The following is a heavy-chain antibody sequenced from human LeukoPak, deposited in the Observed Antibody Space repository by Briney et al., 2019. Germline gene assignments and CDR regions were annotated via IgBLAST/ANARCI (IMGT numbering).Heavy chain of an antibody. D-gene: IGHD2-2*01. V-gene: IGHV5-51*01. J-gene: IGHJ4*02. Sequence: GESLKIYCKGSGYSFTSYWIGWVRQMPGKGLEWMGIIYPGDSDTRYSPSFQGQVTVSADKSISTAYLQWSSLKASDTAMYYCARPAKGYCSSTSCYEGSYFDYWGQGTLVTVSS. CDR1: GYSFTSYW. CDR2: IYPGDSDT. CDR3: ARPAKGYCSSTSCYEGSYFDY.